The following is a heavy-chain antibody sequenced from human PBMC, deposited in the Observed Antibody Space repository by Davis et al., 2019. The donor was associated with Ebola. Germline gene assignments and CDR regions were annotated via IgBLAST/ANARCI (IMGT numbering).Heavy chain of an antibody. CDR2: INPSGGST. CDR3: ARVGYSYGDY. J-gene: IGHJ4*02. D-gene: IGHD5-18*01. Sequence: ASVKVSCKASGYTFTGYYMHWVRQAPGQGLEWMGIINPSGGSTSYAQKFQGRVTMTRDTSTSTVYMGLSSLRSEDTAVYYCARVGYSYGDYWGQGTLVTVSS. V-gene: IGHV1-46*01. CDR1: GYTFTGYY.